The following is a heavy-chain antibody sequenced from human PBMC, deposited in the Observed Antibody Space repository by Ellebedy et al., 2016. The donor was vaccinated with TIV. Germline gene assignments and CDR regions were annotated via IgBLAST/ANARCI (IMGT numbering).Heavy chain of an antibody. CDR1: GGTFSSHS. D-gene: IGHD5-18*01. CDR3: ARSRGEYSYAYPFDL. J-gene: IGHJ2*01. Sequence: AASVKVSCKASGGTFSSHSISWVRQAPGQGLEWMGGIIPISGTANYAQKFQGGVTITADESTNTAYMELSSLRSEDTAVYYCARSRGEYSYAYPFDLWGRGTLVTVSS. V-gene: IGHV1-69*13. CDR2: IIPISGTA.